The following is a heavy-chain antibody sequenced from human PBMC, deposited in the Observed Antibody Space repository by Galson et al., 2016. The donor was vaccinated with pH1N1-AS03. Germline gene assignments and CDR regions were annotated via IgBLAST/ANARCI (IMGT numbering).Heavy chain of an antibody. Sequence: SLRLSCAASGFTFSTYAVHWVRQAPGKGLEWVANINQDGSAVHYVDSVKGRFTISRDNAKNSVYLQMNSLRAEDTAVYHCARGKDFWSGYPDDPFDIWGLGTRVTVSS. J-gene: IGHJ3*02. CDR3: ARGKDFWSGYPDDPFDI. V-gene: IGHV3-7*03. D-gene: IGHD3-3*01. CDR1: GFTFSTYA. CDR2: INQDGSAV.